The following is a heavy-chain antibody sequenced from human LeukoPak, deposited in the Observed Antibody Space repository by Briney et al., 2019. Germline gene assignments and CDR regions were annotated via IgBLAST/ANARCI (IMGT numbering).Heavy chain of an antibody. CDR2: ISSSGSTI. V-gene: IGHV3-11*01. J-gene: IGHJ4*02. D-gene: IGHD3-3*01. CDR1: GFTFSDYY. CDR3: ARTSYYDFWSGYLRAIDY. Sequence: PGGSLRLSCAASGFTFSDYYMSWIRQAPGKELEWVSYISSSGSTIYYADSVKGRFTISRDNAKNSLYLQMNSLRAEDTAVYYCARTSYYDFWSGYLRAIDYWGQGTLVTVSS.